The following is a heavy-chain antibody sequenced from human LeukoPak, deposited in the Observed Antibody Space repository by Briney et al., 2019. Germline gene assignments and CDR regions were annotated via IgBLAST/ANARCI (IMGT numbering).Heavy chain of an antibody. CDR2: IFGDGGSA. D-gene: IGHD6-19*01. CDR1: GFTFDDYS. V-gene: IGHV3-43*02. CDR3: AKAGPRAVAGYFDY. J-gene: IGHJ4*02. Sequence: GGSLRLSCAASGFTFDDYSIHWVRQVPGKGLEWVSLIFGDGGSAYYADSVKGRFTISRDNSKNSLYLQMNSLRADDTALYYCAKAGPRAVAGYFDYWGQGTLVTVSS.